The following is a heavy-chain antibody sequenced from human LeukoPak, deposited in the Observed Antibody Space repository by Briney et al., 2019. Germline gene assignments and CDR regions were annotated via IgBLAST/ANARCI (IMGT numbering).Heavy chain of an antibody. CDR3: ARKGRAYYYDSSGHFDY. V-gene: IGHV4-34*01. J-gene: IGHJ4*02. CDR1: GGSFSGYY. CDR2: INHSGST. D-gene: IGHD3-22*01. Sequence: SETLSLTCAVYGGSFSGYYWSWTRQPPGKGLEWIGEINHSGSTNYNPSLKSRVTISVDTSKNQFSLKLSSVTAADTAVYYCARKGRAYYYDSSGHFDYWGQGTLVTVSS.